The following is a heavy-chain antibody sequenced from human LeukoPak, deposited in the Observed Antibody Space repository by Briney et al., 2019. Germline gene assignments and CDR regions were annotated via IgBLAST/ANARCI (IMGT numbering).Heavy chain of an antibody. CDR1: GGSISSGGYS. J-gene: IGHJ5*02. CDR3: ARGHIVATLWFDP. D-gene: IGHD5-12*01. CDR2: IYYSGST. Sequence: SETLSLTCTVSGGSISSGGYSWSWIRQHPGKGLEWIGYIYYSGSTYYNPSLKSRITISVDTSKNQFSLKLSSVTAADTAVYYCARGHIVATLWFDPWGQGTLVTVSS. V-gene: IGHV4-31*03.